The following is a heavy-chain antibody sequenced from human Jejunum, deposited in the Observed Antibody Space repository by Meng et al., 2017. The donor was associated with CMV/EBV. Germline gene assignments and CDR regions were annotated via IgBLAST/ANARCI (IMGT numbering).Heavy chain of an antibody. D-gene: IGHD2-15*01. Sequence: GAAVHWVRQASGKGLEWVGRIRSKANNYATAYAASVKGRFTFSRDDSENTAYLQMNSLKTEDTAVYYCSSSCSGATCYDYYGMDVWGQGTTVTVSS. J-gene: IGHJ6*02. CDR3: SSSCSGATCYDYYGMDV. V-gene: IGHV3-73*01. CDR2: IRSKANNYAT. CDR1: GAA.